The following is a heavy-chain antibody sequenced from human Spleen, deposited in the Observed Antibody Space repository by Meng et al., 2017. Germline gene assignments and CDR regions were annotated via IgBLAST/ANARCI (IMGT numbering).Heavy chain of an antibody. CDR2: MNPNSGNT. Sequence: ASVMVSCKASGYTFSSYYINWVRHATGQGLEWMGWMNPNSGNTGYAQKFQGRVTITRNTSISTAYMELSSMRSESAAVYYCARDGTITLGTTNRYTHYYNGMDVWGQETTVTVSS. D-gene: IGHD3-16*02. V-gene: IGHV1-8*03. CDR1: GYTFSSYY. CDR3: ARDGTITLGTTNRYTHYYNGMDV. J-gene: IGHJ6*02.